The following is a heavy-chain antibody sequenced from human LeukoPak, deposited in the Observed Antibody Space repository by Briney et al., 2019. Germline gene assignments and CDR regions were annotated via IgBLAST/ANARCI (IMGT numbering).Heavy chain of an antibody. D-gene: IGHD2-2*01. CDR2: IYYSGST. J-gene: IGHJ4*02. V-gene: IGHV4-39*07. CDR1: GGSISSGSYY. Sequence: SETLSLTCTVSGGSISSGSYYWGWIRQPPGKGLEWIGSIYYSGSTYYNPSLKSRVTISVDTSKNQFSLKLSSVTAADTAVYYCARDLVVVPAAMPWDYFDYWGQGTLVTVSS. CDR3: ARDLVVVPAAMPWDYFDY.